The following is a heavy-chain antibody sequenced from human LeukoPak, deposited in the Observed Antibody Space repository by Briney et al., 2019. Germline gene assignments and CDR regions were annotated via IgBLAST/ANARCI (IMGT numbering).Heavy chain of an antibody. CDR1: GFTLSNSW. D-gene: IGHD3-3*01. CDR3: ATQAGITIFGRYFDY. Sequence: PGGSLRLSCAASGFTLSNSWMNWVRQAPGKGLLWVSRINTDGSSTTYADSVKGRFTISRDNAKNTLYLQMNSLRAEDTGVYYCATQAGITIFGRYFDYWGQGTLVTVSS. CDR2: INTDGSST. V-gene: IGHV3-74*01. J-gene: IGHJ4*02.